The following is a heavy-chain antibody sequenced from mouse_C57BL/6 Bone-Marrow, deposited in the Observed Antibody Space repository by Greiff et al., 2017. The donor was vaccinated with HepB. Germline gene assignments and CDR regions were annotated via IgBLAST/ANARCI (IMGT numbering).Heavy chain of an antibody. CDR1: GFTFSSYG. CDR2: ISSGGSYT. Sequence: DVQLVESGGDLVKPGGSLKLSCAASGFTFSSYGMSWVRQTPDKRLEWVATISSGGSYTYYPDSVKGRFTISRDNAKNTLYLQMSSLKSEDTAMYYCARHGVTTSFAYWGQGTLVTVSA. J-gene: IGHJ3*01. V-gene: IGHV5-6*01. D-gene: IGHD2-3*01. CDR3: ARHGVTTSFAY.